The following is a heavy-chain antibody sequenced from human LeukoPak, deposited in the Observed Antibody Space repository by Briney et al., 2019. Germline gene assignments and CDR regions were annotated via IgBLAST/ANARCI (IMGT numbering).Heavy chain of an antibody. CDR3: AKQEAGGSND. J-gene: IGHJ4*02. CDR2: ISGSGGST. D-gene: IGHD2-15*01. Sequence: PGGSLRLSCAASGFTFSSYAMSWVRQAPGKGLEWVSAISGSGGSTYYADSVKGRFTISRDNSKNTLYLQMHSLRGEDTAAYYCAKQEAGGSNDWGQRTLVTVSS. CDR1: GFTFSSYA. V-gene: IGHV3-23*01.